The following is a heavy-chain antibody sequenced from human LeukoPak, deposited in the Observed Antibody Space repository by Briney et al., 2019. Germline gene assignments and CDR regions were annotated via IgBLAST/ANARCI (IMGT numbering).Heavy chain of an antibody. J-gene: IGHJ6*03. D-gene: IGHD1-26*01. CDR2: INHSGST. Sequence: SETLSLTCAVYGGSFSGYYWSWIRQPPGQGLEWIGEINHSGSTNYNPSLKSRVTISVDTSKNQFSLKLSSVTAADTAVYYCARGGSGSYLTYYYYYMDVWGKGTTVTVSS. V-gene: IGHV4-34*01. CDR3: ARGGSGSYLTYYYYYMDV. CDR1: GGSFSGYY.